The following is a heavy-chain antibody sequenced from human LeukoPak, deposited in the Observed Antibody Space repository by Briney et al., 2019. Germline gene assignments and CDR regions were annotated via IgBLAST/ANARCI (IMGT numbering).Heavy chain of an antibody. J-gene: IGHJ5*02. D-gene: IGHD2-15*01. CDR3: ARDGEDIVVVVAATPSWFDP. CDR2: ISSSGSTI. CDR1: GFTFSSYE. V-gene: IGHV3-48*03. Sequence: GGSLRLSCAASGFTFSSYEMNWVRQAPGKGLEWVSYISSSGSTIYYADSVKGRFTISRDNAKNSLYLQMNSLRAEDTAVYYCARDGEDIVVVVAATPSWFDPWGQGTLVTVSS.